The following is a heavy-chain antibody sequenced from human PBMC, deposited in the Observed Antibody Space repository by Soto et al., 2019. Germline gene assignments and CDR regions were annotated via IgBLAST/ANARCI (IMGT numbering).Heavy chain of an antibody. D-gene: IGHD6-13*01. J-gene: IGHJ4*02. CDR1: GFTFSSYA. CDR3: AKSNVGYSSSWYSFDY. CDR2: ISGSGGST. Sequence: GGSLRLSCAASGFTFSSYAMSWVRQAPGKGLEWVSAISGSGGSTYYADSVKGRFTISRDNSKNTLYLQMNSLRAEDTAVYYCAKSNVGYSSSWYSFDYWGQGTLVTVSS. V-gene: IGHV3-23*01.